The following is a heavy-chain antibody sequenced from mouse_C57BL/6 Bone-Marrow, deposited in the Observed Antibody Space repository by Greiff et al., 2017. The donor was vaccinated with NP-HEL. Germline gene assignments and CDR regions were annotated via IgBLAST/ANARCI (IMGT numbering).Heavy chain of an antibody. CDR1: GFTFSSYG. Sequence: EVKLVESGGDLVKPGGSLKLSCAASGFTFSSYGMSWVRQTPDKRLEWVATISSGGSYTYYPDSVKGRFTISRDNAKNTLYLQMSSLKSEDTAMYYCARDLLGYGSSHYYAMDYWGQGTSVTVSS. V-gene: IGHV5-6*02. J-gene: IGHJ4*01. CDR2: ISSGGSYT. D-gene: IGHD1-1*01. CDR3: ARDLLGYGSSHYYAMDY.